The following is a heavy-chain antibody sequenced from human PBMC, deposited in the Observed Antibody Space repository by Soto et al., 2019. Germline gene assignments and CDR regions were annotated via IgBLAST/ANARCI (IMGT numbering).Heavy chain of an antibody. D-gene: IGHD2-2*01. J-gene: IGHJ4*02. CDR2: INACYGNT. CDR1: GYTFTSYA. V-gene: IGHV1-3*01. Sequence: ASVKVSCKASGYTFTSYAMHWVRQAPGQRREGMGWINACYGNTKYSQKFQGRVTITRHTSASKAYMELSSQRSEETAVYYCERKYCSSSRCQRATPSFDYWGQGTQVTVSS. CDR3: ERKYCSSSRCQRATPSFDY.